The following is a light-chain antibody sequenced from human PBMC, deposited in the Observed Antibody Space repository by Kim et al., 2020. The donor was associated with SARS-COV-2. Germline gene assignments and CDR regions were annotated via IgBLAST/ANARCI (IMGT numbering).Light chain of an antibody. V-gene: IGLV2-14*04. Sequence: QTFTCSCPGTSRDCGGYDYVSWYQQHPGKAPKVMIYDVDKRPSGVSNRFSGSKSGNTASLTISGLQAEDEADYFCSSYTISTTWVFGGGTQLTVL. CDR1: SRDCGGYDY. J-gene: IGLJ3*02. CDR2: DVD. CDR3: SSYTISTTWV.